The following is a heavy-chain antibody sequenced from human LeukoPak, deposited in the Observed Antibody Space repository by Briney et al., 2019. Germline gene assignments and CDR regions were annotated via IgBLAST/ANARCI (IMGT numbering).Heavy chain of an antibody. CDR3: TRSCSSSKCFAAFDF. V-gene: IGHV3-64*01. Sequence: GGSVSLSCAASGFTFSGYAMHWVRQAAGKGLEYVSAMSSDGGTTYYANSVRGRFTISRDNSKSALYLQMGSLRAEDMGVYYCTRSCSSSKCFAAFDFWGQGTMLTVSS. CDR2: MSSDGGTT. D-gene: IGHD2-2*01. J-gene: IGHJ3*01. CDR1: GFTFSGYA.